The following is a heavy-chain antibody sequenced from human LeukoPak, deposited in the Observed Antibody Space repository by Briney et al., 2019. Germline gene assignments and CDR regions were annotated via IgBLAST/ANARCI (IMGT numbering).Heavy chain of an antibody. Sequence: ASVKVSCKASGYTFTSYGISWVRQAPGQGLEWMGWISAYNGNTNYAQKLQGRVTMTTDTSTSTAYMELSSLRSEDTAVYYCARGASTVTSLDYWGQGTLVTVSS. CDR2: ISAYNGNT. V-gene: IGHV1-18*01. D-gene: IGHD4-17*01. CDR3: ARGASTVTSLDY. J-gene: IGHJ4*02. CDR1: GYTFTSYG.